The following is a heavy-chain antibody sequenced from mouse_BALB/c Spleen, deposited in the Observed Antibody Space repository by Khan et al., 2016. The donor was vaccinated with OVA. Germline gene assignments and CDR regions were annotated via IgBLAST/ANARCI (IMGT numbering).Heavy chain of an antibody. CDR2: FNPNNGGS. Sequence: VQLQQSGAELVKTGASVKLSCKASGYTFSSYYLYWVKQRPGQGLEWIGEFNPNNGGSNFNEKFKNKATLTVDKSSYTAYMQLSSLTSEDSAVYYCTRSGYGSLAYWGQGTLVTVSA. CDR1: GYTFSSYY. CDR3: TRSGYGSLAY. D-gene: IGHD2-2*01. V-gene: IGHV1S81*02. J-gene: IGHJ3*01.